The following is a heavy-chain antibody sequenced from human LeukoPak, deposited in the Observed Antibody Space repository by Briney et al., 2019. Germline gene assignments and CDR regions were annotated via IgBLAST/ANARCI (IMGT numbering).Heavy chain of an antibody. CDR1: GFTFRSHW. D-gene: IGHD2-21*02. CDR2: ISSDGSST. V-gene: IGHV3-74*01. CDR3: ARDLGGVTDY. Sequence: GGSLRLSCGAYGFTFRSHWMHWVRQPPGKGLVWVSRISSDGSSTSYADSVKGRFTISRDNAKSTLYLQMNSLRAEDTAVYYCARDLGGVTDYWGQGTLVTVSS. J-gene: IGHJ4*02.